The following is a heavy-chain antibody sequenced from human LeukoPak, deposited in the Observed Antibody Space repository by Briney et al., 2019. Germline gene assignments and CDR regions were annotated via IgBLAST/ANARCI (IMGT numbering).Heavy chain of an antibody. CDR2: ISSSSSYI. J-gene: IGHJ3*02. D-gene: IGHD3-10*01. V-gene: IGHV3-21*01. Sequence: GGSLRLSCAASGFTFSSYSMNWVRQAPGKGLEWVSSISSSSSYIYYADSVKGRFTISRDNAKNSLYLQMNSLRAEDTAVYYCARDAVTMVGGVIIGAFDIGGQGTMVTVSS. CDR3: ARDAVTMVGGVIIGAFDI. CDR1: GFTFSSYS.